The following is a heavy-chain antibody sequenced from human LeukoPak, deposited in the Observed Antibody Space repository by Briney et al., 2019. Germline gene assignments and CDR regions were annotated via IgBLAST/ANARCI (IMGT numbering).Heavy chain of an antibody. Sequence: ASVKVSCKASGYTFTGHYMHWVRQAPGQGLEWMGWLNPNSGGTNYAQKFQGRVTMSRDTSISTAYMELIRLTSDDTAVYYCAREVVSSWYDYRGQGTLVTVSS. CDR1: GYTFTGHY. D-gene: IGHD6-13*01. J-gene: IGHJ4*02. CDR2: LNPNSGGT. CDR3: AREVVSSWYDY. V-gene: IGHV1-2*02.